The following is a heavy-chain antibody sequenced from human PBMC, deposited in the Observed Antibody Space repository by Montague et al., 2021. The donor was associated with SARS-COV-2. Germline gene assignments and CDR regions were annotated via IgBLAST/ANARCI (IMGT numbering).Heavy chain of an antibody. CDR2: IYYSGST. CDR1: GGSISSYY. Sequence: SETLSLTCTVSGGSISSYYWCWIRQPPGKGLEWIGYIYYSGSTNYNPSLTNRVTISVNTSKNQFSLKLSSVTAADTAVYYCAREPDYGDYFDYWGQGTLVTVSS. V-gene: IGHV4-59*01. D-gene: IGHD4-17*01. CDR3: AREPDYGDYFDY. J-gene: IGHJ4*02.